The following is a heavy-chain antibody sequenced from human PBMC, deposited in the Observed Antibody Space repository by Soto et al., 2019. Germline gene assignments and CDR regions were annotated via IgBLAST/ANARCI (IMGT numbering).Heavy chain of an antibody. Sequence: GGSLRLSCAASGFTFSNAWMNWVRQAPGKGLEWVGRIKSKTDGGTTDYAAPVKGRFTISRDDSKNTLYLQMNSLKTEDTAVYYCTTDQTYARYYYYGMDVWGQGTTVTVSS. CDR1: GFTFSNAW. CDR2: IKSKTDGGTT. V-gene: IGHV3-15*07. D-gene: IGHD3-10*02. CDR3: TTDQTYARYYYYGMDV. J-gene: IGHJ6*02.